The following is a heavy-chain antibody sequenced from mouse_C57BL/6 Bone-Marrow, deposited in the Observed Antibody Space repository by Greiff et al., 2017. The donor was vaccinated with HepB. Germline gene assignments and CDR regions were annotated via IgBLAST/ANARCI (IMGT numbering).Heavy chain of an antibody. V-gene: IGHV6-3*01. CDR3: TEGYYDYGYFDV. J-gene: IGHJ1*03. Sequence: EVKLEESGGGLVQPGGSMKLSCVASGFTFSNYWMNWVRQSPEKGLEWVAQIRLKSDNYATHYAESVKGRFTISRDDSKSSVYLQMNNLRAEDTGIDYCTEGYYDYGYFDVWGTGTTVTVSS. D-gene: IGHD2-4*01. CDR2: IRLKSDNYAT. CDR1: GFTFSNYW.